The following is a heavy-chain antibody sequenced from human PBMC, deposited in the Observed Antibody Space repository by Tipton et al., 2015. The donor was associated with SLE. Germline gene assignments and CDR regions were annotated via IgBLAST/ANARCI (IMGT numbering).Heavy chain of an antibody. D-gene: IGHD3-10*01. CDR2: IYYSGST. CDR3: ARDREVPSGDYYMDV. V-gene: IGHV4-30-4*01. Sequence: TLSLTCTVSGGSISSGDYYRTWIRQPPGKGLEWIGYIYYSGSTYYNPSLKSRVTISVDTSKNQFSLKLSSVTAADTAVYFCARDREVPSGDYYMDVWGKGTTVTVSS. CDR1: GGSISSGDYY. J-gene: IGHJ6*03.